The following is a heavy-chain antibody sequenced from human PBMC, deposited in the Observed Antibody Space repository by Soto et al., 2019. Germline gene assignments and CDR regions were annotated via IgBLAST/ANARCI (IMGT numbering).Heavy chain of an antibody. CDR3: AREGYGSGWNLDY. D-gene: IGHD6-19*01. V-gene: IGHV1-3*01. CDR2: INAGNGNT. J-gene: IGHJ4*02. CDR1: GYTFTSYA. Sequence: QVQLVQSGAEVKKPGASVKVSCKASGYTFTSYAMHWVRQAPGQRLERMGWINAGNGNTKYSQKFQGRVTITRDTSASTAYMELSSLRSEDTAVYYCAREGYGSGWNLDYWGQGTLVTVSS.